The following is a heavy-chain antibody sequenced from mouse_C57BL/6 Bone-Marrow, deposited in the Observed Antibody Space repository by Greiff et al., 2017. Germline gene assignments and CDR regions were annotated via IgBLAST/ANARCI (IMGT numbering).Heavy chain of an antibody. Sequence: EVQLQQSGAELVRPGASVKWSCTASGFNIKDDYMHWVKQRPEQGLEWIGWIDPENGDTEYASKFQGKATITADTSSTTAYLQLSSLTSEDTAVDYCSFYDGPFGVWGTGTTVTVSS. CDR3: SFYDGPFGV. V-gene: IGHV14-4*01. CDR1: GFNIKDDY. CDR2: IDPENGDT. J-gene: IGHJ1*03. D-gene: IGHD2-3*01.